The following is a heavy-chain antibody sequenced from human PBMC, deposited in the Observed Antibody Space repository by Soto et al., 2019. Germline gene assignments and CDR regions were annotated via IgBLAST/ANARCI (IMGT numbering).Heavy chain of an antibody. CDR2: IYYSGST. D-gene: IGHD6-6*01. CDR3: ARDHLRRYSSSTDRGYYYYYYGMDV. CDR1: GGSISSGGYY. J-gene: IGHJ6*02. V-gene: IGHV4-31*03. Sequence: TLSLTCTVSGGSISSGGYYGSWIRQHPGKGLEWIGYIYYSGSTYYNPSLKSRVTISVDTSKNQFSLKLSSVTAADTAVYYCARDHLRRYSSSTDRGYYYYYYGMDVWGQGTTVTVSS.